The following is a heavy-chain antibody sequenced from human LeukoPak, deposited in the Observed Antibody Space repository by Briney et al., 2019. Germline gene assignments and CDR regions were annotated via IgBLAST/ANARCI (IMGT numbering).Heavy chain of an antibody. CDR1: GYTCTSYG. CDR3: ARGWFGESTDTFDP. CDR2: ISAYNGNT. D-gene: IGHD3-10*01. J-gene: IGHJ5*02. Sequence: ASVKVSCKASGYTCTSYGISWVRQAPGQGLEWMGWISAYNGNTNYAQKLQGRVTMTTDTSTSTAYMELRSLRSEDTAVYYCARGWFGESTDTFDPWGQGTLVTVSS. V-gene: IGHV1-18*01.